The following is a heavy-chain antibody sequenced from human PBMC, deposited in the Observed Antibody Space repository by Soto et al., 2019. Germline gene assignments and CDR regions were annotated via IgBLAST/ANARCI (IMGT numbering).Heavy chain of an antibody. CDR2: IYYSGST. D-gene: IGHD3-10*01. CDR1: GGSISSGDYY. Sequence: PSETLSLTCTVSGGSISSGDYYWSWIRQPPGKGLEWIGYIYYSGSTYYNPSLKSRVTISVDTSKNQFSLKLCSVTAADTAVYYCAGTMVRDYYYYGMDVWGQGTTVTVSS. J-gene: IGHJ6*02. CDR3: AGTMVRDYYYYGMDV. V-gene: IGHV4-30-4*01.